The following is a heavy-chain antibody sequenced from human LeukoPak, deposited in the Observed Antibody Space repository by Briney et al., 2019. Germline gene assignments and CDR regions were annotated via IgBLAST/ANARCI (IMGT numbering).Heavy chain of an antibody. V-gene: IGHV1-69*05. CDR2: IIPIFGTA. CDR3: GALRFLEWLSHYYYMDV. Sequence: ASVKVSCKASGGTFSSYAISWVRQATGQGLEWMGGIIPIFGTANYAQKFQGRVTITTDESTSTAYMELSSLRSEDTAVYYCGALRFLEWLSHYYYMDVWGKGTTVTVSS. J-gene: IGHJ6*03. CDR1: GGTFSSYA. D-gene: IGHD3-3*01.